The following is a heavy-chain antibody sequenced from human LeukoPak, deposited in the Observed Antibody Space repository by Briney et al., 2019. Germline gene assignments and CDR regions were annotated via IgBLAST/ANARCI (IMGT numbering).Heavy chain of an antibody. CDR1: GFTVSSNY. D-gene: IGHD4-17*01. CDR2: IYSGGST. V-gene: IGHV3-53*01. CDR3: AREATVTTAFDY. Sequence: GGSLRLSCAASGFTVSSNYMSWVRQAPGKGLEWVSVIYSGGSTYYADSVKGRFTISRDNSKNTLYLQMNSLRAEDTAVYYCAREATVTTAFDYWGQGTLVTASS. J-gene: IGHJ4*02.